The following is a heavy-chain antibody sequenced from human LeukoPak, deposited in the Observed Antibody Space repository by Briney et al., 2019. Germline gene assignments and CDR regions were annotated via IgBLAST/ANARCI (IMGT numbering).Heavy chain of an antibody. CDR1: GYTLTELS. CDR3: ASDGNSSGYPDY. D-gene: IGHD6-19*01. CDR2: FDPEDGET. V-gene: IGHV1-24*01. J-gene: IGHJ4*02. Sequence: ASVKVSCKVSGYTLTELSMHWVGKAPGKGFEWMGGFDPEDGETIYAQKFHGRVTMTEDTSTDTAYMELSSLRSEDTAVYYRASDGNSSGYPDYWAQGNLVPVSS.